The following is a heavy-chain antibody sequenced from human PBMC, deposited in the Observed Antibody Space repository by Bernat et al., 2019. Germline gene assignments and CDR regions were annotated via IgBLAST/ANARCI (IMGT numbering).Heavy chain of an antibody. V-gene: IGHV3-23*01. CDR3: AKDLDSSGWPPGDAFDI. Sequence: EVQLLESGGGLVQPGGSLRLSCAASGFTFSSYAMSWVRQAPGKGLEWVSAISGSGGSTYYADSVKGRFTISRDNSKNTLYLQMNSLRAEDTAVYYCAKDLDSSGWPPGDAFDIWGQGTMVTVSS. CDR2: ISGSGGST. CDR1: GFTFSSYA. D-gene: IGHD6-19*01. J-gene: IGHJ3*02.